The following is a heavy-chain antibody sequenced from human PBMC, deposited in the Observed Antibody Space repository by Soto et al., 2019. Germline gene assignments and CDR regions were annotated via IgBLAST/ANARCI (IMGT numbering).Heavy chain of an antibody. CDR3: ARALTYDILTGYAYNWFDT. J-gene: IGHJ5*02. V-gene: IGHV4-4*07. CDR1: GGSISSYY. Sequence: SETLSLTCTVSGGSISSYYWSWIRQPAGKGLEWIGRIYTSGSTNYNPSLKSRVTMSVDTSKNQFSLKLSSVTAADTAVYYCARALTYDILTGYAYNWFDTWGQGTLVTVYS. D-gene: IGHD3-9*01. CDR2: IYTSGST.